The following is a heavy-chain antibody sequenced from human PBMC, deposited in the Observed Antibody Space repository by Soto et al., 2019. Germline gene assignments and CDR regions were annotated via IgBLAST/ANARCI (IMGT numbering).Heavy chain of an antibody. D-gene: IGHD5-12*01. CDR3: ASLGYSGYKGTLDY. J-gene: IGHJ4*02. V-gene: IGHV4-30-4*01. CDR1: GGSISSGDYY. Sequence: SETLSLTCTVSGGSISSGDYYWSWIRQPPGKGLEWIGYIYYSGSTYYNPSLKSRVTISVDTSKNQFSLKLSSVTAADTAVYYCASLGYSGYKGTLDYWGQGTLVTVSS. CDR2: IYYSGST.